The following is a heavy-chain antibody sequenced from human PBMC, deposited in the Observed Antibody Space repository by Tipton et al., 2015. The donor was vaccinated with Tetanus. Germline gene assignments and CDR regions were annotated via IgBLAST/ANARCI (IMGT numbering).Heavy chain of an antibody. Sequence: SLRLSCAASGFTFSSYAMHWVRQAPGKGLEWVAVISYDGSNKYYADSVKGRFTISRDNSKNTLYLQMNSLRAEDTAVYYCAREENSSSWGYYYYYGMDVWGQGTTVTVSS. CDR2: ISYDGSNK. J-gene: IGHJ6*02. D-gene: IGHD6-13*01. V-gene: IGHV3-30*04. CDR1: GFTFSSYA. CDR3: AREENSSSWGYYYYYGMDV.